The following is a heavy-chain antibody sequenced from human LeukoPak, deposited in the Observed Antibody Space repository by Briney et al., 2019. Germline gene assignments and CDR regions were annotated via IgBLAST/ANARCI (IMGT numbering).Heavy chain of an antibody. Sequence: GASVKVSCKASGGTFSSYAISWVRQAPGQGLEWMGRIIPILGIANYAQKFQGRVTITADKSTSTAYMELSSLRSEDTAVYYCARAGTTDYYYYMDVWGKGTTVIVSS. D-gene: IGHD1-1*01. CDR2: IIPILGIA. V-gene: IGHV1-69*04. CDR3: ARAGTTDYYYYMDV. J-gene: IGHJ6*03. CDR1: GGTFSSYA.